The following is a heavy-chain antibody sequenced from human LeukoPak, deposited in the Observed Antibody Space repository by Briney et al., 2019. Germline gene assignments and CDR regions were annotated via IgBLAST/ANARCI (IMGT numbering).Heavy chain of an antibody. CDR3: ARDAILTAENEVYYYGMDV. J-gene: IGHJ6*02. CDR2: ISSSGSTI. Sequence: GGSLRLSCAASGFTFSDYYMSWIRQAPGKGLEWVSYISSSGSTIYYADSVKGRFTISRDNAKNSLYLQMNSLRAEDTAVYYCARDAILTAENEVYYYGMDVWGQGTTVTVSS. V-gene: IGHV3-11*01. D-gene: IGHD3-9*01. CDR1: GFTFSDYY.